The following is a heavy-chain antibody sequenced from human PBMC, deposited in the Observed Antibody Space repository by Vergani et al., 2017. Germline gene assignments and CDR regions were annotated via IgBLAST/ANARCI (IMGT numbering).Heavy chain of an antibody. Sequence: EVQLLESGGGLVQPGGSLRLSCEGSGFTFSAHAMSWVRQAPGKGLEWVSTISGSGDSIYYADPVKGRFTISRDKSKNTLYLQMNSLRADDTAVYFCARDQLRGELWRGPFDVWGQGTMVTVSS. V-gene: IGHV3-23*01. CDR3: ARDQLRGELWRGPFDV. J-gene: IGHJ3*01. CDR2: ISGSGDSI. CDR1: GFTFSAHA. D-gene: IGHD3-16*01.